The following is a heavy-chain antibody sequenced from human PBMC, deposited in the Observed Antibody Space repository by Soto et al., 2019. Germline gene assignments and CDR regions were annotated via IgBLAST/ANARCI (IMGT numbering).Heavy chain of an antibody. J-gene: IGHJ4*02. Sequence: EQLQQWGAGLLKPSETLSLTCAVYGGSFSGYYWSWIRQPPGKGLEWIGEINHSGSTNYNPSLKSRVTISVDTSKNQFSLKLSSVTAADTAVYYCAGGGYGDYYFDYWGQGTLVTVSS. D-gene: IGHD4-17*01. CDR3: AGGGYGDYYFDY. V-gene: IGHV4-34*01. CDR2: INHSGST. CDR1: GGSFSGYY.